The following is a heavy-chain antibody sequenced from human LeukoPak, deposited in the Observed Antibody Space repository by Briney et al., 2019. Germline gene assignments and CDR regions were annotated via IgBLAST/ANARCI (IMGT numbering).Heavy chain of an antibody. V-gene: IGHV1-69*05. Sequence: SVSLSYKFSAGPFTIYAISGVRQAPGQGREGMGGIFPIFGTANYTQKLQGRVTITTDQSTSTAYMELSSLRSEDTAVYYCARMSGIVVVPAGGCTNGVCYAYMDVWSKGTTVTVSS. J-gene: IGHJ6*03. CDR1: AGPFTIYA. CDR2: IFPIFGTA. D-gene: IGHD2-8*01. CDR3: ARMSGIVVVPAGGCTNGVCYAYMDV.